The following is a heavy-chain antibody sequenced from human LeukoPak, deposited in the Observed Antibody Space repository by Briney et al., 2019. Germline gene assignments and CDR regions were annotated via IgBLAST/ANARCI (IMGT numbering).Heavy chain of an antibody. CDR2: ISYGGKT. CDR3: ARRATSGNYQMLHFDS. J-gene: IGHJ4*02. Sequence: PSETLSLTCTLSGDSISRGDYYWNWIRQPPGKGLEWIGYISYGGKTIYNPSLKSRPFISLDMSNNQFSLKLTSVSATDTAWYYCARRATSGNYQMLHFDSWGQGILVTVSS. D-gene: IGHD1-7*01. V-gene: IGHV4-30-4*01. CDR1: GDSISRGDYY.